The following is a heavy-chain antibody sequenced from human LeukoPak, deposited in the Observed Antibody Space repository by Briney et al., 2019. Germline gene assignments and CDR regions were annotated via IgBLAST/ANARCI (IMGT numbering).Heavy chain of an antibody. CDR2: INSDGSST. CDR3: ARGLTIFGVVNDAFDI. V-gene: IGHV3-74*01. D-gene: IGHD3-3*01. J-gene: IGHJ3*02. Sequence: QPGGSLRLSCAASGFTFSNYWMHWARQAPGKGLVWVSLINSDGSSTIYADSVKGRFTISRDNAKNTLYLQMNSLRAEDTAVYYCARGLTIFGVVNDAFDIWGQGTMVTVSS. CDR1: GFTFSNYW.